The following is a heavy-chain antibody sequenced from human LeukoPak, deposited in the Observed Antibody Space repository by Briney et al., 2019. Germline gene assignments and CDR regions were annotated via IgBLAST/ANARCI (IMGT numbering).Heavy chain of an antibody. Sequence: ASVKVSCTASGYTFTSYGISWVRQAPGQGLEWMGWISAYNGNTNYAQKLQGRVTMTTDTSTSTAYMELRSLRSDDTAVYYCARGTPIAVAGTMEYYYGMDVWGQGTTVTVSS. CDR1: GYTFTSYG. V-gene: IGHV1-18*01. CDR2: ISAYNGNT. J-gene: IGHJ6*02. CDR3: ARGTPIAVAGTMEYYYGMDV. D-gene: IGHD6-19*01.